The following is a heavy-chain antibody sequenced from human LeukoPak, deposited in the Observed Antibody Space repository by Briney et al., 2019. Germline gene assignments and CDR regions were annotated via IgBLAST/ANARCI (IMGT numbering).Heavy chain of an antibody. Sequence: ASVKVSCKASGYTFTSYGISWVRQAPGQGLEWMGWISAYNGNTNYAQKLQGRVTMTEDTSTDTAYMELSSLRSEDTAVYYCATGTIAAPYYYYGMDVRGQGTTVTVSS. J-gene: IGHJ6*02. CDR3: ATGTIAAPYYYYGMDV. D-gene: IGHD6-6*01. CDR2: ISAYNGNT. CDR1: GYTFTSYG. V-gene: IGHV1-18*01.